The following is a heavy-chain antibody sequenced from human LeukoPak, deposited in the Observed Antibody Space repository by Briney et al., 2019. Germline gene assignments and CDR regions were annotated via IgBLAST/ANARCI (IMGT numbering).Heavy chain of an antibody. CDR3: ARDGSSSFDP. V-gene: IGHV4-31*03. J-gene: IGHJ5*02. CDR2: IYYGGST. Sequence: SETLSLTCTVSGGSISSGGYYWSWIRQHPGKGLEWIGYIYYGGSTYYNPSLKSRVTISVDTSKNQFSLKLSSVTAADTAVYYCARDGSSSFDPWGQGTLVTVSS. CDR1: GGSISSGGYY. D-gene: IGHD2-2*01.